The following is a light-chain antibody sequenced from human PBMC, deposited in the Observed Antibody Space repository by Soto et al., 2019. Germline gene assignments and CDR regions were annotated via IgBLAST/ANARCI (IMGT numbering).Light chain of an antibody. J-gene: IGLJ3*02. CDR3: CSYVDTDTWV. CDR1: NSDVGGYNY. V-gene: IGLV2-11*01. Sequence: QSALTQPRSVSGSPGQSVTISCTGTNSDVGGYNYVSWYQQYPGKAPKLMSSGVSEQPSGVPDRFSGSKSGNTASLTISGLQAEDEADSDCCSYVDTDTWVFGGGTKLTVL. CDR2: GVS.